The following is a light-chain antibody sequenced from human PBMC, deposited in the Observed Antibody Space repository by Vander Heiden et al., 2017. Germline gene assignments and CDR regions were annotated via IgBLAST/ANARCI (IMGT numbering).Light chain of an antibody. CDR3: QVWDSSSDLVV. Sequence: SYVLTQPPSVSVAPGQTARITCGGNNIGSKSVHWYKQTPGQAPVLVVYDDSDRPSGIPERFSGSNSGNTATLTISRVEAGEEADYYCQVWDSSSDLVVFGGGTKLTVL. J-gene: IGLJ2*01. V-gene: IGLV3-21*02. CDR1: NIGSKS. CDR2: DDS.